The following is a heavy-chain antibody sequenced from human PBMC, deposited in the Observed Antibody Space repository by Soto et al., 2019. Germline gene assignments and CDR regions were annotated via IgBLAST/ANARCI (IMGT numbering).Heavy chain of an antibody. D-gene: IGHD3-22*01. CDR2: IGGSGGDT. Sequence: PGGSLRLSXAASGFTFSIYAMSWVRQAPGKGLEWVSTIGGSGGDTTYADFVRGRFTVSRDNSRNTLYLQLNSLRAEDTAIYYCAKDAPGSGWLSDYWGRGTLVTVSS. J-gene: IGHJ4*02. V-gene: IGHV3-23*01. CDR3: AKDAPGSGWLSDY. CDR1: GFTFSIYA.